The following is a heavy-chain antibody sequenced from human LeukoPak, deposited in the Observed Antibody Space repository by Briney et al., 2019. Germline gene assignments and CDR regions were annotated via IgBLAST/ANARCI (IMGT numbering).Heavy chain of an antibody. Sequence: PSETLSLTCTVSGGSISNYYWNWIRQPPGKGLEWMGYIYYTGNTNYNPSLKSRVTISVYTSKNQFSLKLSSVTAADTAVYYCARRGISSSLTPALDYWGQGTLATVSS. CDR3: ARRGISSSLTPALDY. J-gene: IGHJ4*02. V-gene: IGHV4-59*08. D-gene: IGHD6-6*01. CDR1: GGSISNYY. CDR2: IYYTGNT.